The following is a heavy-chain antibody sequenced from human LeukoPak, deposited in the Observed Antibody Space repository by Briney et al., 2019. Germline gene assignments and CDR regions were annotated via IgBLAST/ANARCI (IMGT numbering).Heavy chain of an antibody. D-gene: IGHD3-9*01. CDR2: ISSSSSTI. CDR1: GFTFSSYS. V-gene: IGHV3-48*04. Sequence: GGSLRLSCAASGFTFSSYSMNWVRQAPGKGLEWVSYISSSSSTIYYADSVKGRFTISRDNAKNSLYLQMNSLRAEDTAVYYCARDGYDILTGYYISEPVAFDIWGQGTMVTVSS. CDR3: ARDGYDILTGYYISEPVAFDI. J-gene: IGHJ3*02.